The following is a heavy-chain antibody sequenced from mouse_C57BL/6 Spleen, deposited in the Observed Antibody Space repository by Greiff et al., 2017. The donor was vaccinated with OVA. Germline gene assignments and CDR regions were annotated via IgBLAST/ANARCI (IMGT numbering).Heavy chain of an antibody. V-gene: IGHV5-6*01. Sequence: VQLQQSGGDLVKPGGSLKLSCAASGFTFSSYGMSWVRQTPDKRLEWVATISSGGSYTYYPDSVKGRFTISRDNAKNTLYLQMSSLKSEDTAMYYCARSSSSDFDYWGQGTTLTVSS. CDR1: GFTFSSYG. J-gene: IGHJ2*01. D-gene: IGHD1-3*01. CDR3: ARSSSSDFDY. CDR2: ISSGGSYT.